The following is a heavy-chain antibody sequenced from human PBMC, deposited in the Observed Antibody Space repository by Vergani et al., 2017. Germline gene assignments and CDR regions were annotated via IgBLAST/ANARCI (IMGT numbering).Heavy chain of an antibody. CDR3: ARAAYCGGDCYSNFDY. CDR2: IVVGSGNT. D-gene: IGHD2-21*02. J-gene: IGHJ4*02. V-gene: IGHV1-58*02. Sequence: QMQLVQSGPEVKKPGTSVKVSCKASGFTFTSSAMQWVRQARGQRLEWIGWIVVGSGNTNYAQKFQERVTITRDMSTSTAYMELSSLRSEDTAVYYCARAAYCGGDCYSNFDYWGQGTLVTVSS. CDR1: GFTFTSSA.